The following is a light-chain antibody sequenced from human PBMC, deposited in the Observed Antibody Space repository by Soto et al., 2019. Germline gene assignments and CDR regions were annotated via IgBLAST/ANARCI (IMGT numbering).Light chain of an antibody. Sequence: DIQMTQSPSSLSASVGDRVTITCRASPGHKTYLAWYQHKTGKVPKLLIYAASTLQSGVPSRFSGSGSGTDFTLTISSLQPEDVATYYCQNYNSAPQTFGQGTKVEIK. V-gene: IGKV1-27*01. CDR3: QNYNSAPQT. CDR2: AAS. CDR1: PGHKTY. J-gene: IGKJ1*01.